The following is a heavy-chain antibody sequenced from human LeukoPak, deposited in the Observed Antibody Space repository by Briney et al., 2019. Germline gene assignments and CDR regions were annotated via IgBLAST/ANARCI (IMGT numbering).Heavy chain of an antibody. J-gene: IGHJ6*02. CDR3: ARDNSSSLPGYYYYYGMDV. CDR2: TYYRSKWYN. CDR1: GDSVSSNSAA. D-gene: IGHD6-13*01. Sequence: SQTLSLTCAISGDSVSSNSAAWNWIRQSPSRGLEWLGRTYYRSKWYNDYAVSVKSRITINPDTSKNQFSLQLNSVTPEDTAVYYCARDNSSSLPGYYYYYGMDVWGQGTTVTVSS. V-gene: IGHV6-1*01.